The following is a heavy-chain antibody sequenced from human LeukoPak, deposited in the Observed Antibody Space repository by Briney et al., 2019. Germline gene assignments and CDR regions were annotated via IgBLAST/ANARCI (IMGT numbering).Heavy chain of an antibody. J-gene: IGHJ4*02. CDR2: IKQDGSEK. CDR3: ARASVLRFLEFDY. D-gene: IGHD3-3*01. CDR1: GFTFSSYW. Sequence: GGSLRLSCAASGFTFSSYWMSWVRQAPGRGLEWVAYIKQDGSEKYYVDSVKGRFTISRDNAKNSLYLQMNSLRAEDTAVYYCARASVLRFLEFDYWGQGTLVTVSS. V-gene: IGHV3-7*04.